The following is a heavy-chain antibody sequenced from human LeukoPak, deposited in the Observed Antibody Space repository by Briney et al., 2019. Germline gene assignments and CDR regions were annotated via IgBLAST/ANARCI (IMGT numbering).Heavy chain of an antibody. D-gene: IGHD4-17*01. CDR2: IYYSGST. V-gene: IGHV4-59*12. J-gene: IGHJ4*02. Sequence: SETLSLTCTVSGGSISSYYWSWIRQPPGKGLEWIGYIYYSGSTYYNPSLKSRVTISVDRSKNQFSLKLSSVTAADTAVYYCARVRGRPTTVTTFDYWGQGTLVTVSS. CDR3: ARVRGRPTTVTTFDY. CDR1: GGSISSYY.